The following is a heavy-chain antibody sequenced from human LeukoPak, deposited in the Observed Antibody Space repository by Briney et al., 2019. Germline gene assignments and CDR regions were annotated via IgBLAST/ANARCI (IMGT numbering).Heavy chain of an antibody. CDR3: ARGSYYEDYFDY. CDR1: GFTFSTYA. D-gene: IGHD3-16*01. Sequence: GGSLRLSCAASGFTFSTYAMSWVRQAPGKGLEWVSGISDSGVRTHYADSVKGRFTISRDNSKNTLYLQMNSLRAEDTAVYHCARGSYYEDYFDYWGQGILVTVSS. J-gene: IGHJ4*02. V-gene: IGHV3-23*01. CDR2: ISDSGVRT.